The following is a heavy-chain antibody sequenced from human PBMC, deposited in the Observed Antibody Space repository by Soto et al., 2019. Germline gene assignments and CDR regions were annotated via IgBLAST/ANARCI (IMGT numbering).Heavy chain of an antibody. D-gene: IGHD3-16*01. Sequence: QVQLVQSGDEVKKPGASVKVSCKASGYIFVNYGIAWVRQAPGQGLEWMGWISPYTGNTHSASKVQGRLTMTPDTSTSTAYRHRGSLTSDDTAVYYCVMVDNYVTPTPQDVWGPGTTVTVSS. CDR2: ISPYTGNT. J-gene: IGHJ6*02. CDR1: GYIFVNYG. V-gene: IGHV1-18*01. CDR3: VMVDNYVTPTPQDV.